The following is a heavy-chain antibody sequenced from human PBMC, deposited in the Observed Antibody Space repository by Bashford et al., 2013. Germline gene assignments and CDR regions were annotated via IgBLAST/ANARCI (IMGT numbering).Heavy chain of an antibody. Sequence: PSETLSITCAVYGGSFSGYYWSWIRQSPGRGLEWIGEINHSGSTKYNPSLKSRVTMSVDTSKNQFSLRLSSVTAADTAFYYCARTLTADAGYYFDNWGREPWSPSPQ. CDR1: GGSFSGYY. D-gene: IGHD3-9*01. V-gene: IGHV4-34*01. CDR2: INHSGST. CDR3: ARTLTADAGYYFDN. J-gene: IGHJ4*02.